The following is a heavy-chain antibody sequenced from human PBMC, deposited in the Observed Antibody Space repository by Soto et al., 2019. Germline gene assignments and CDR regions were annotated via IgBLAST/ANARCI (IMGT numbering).Heavy chain of an antibody. Sequence: GGSLRLSCAASGFTFSSYSMNWVRQAPGKGLEWVSYISSSSSTIYYADSVKGRFTISRDNAKNSLYLQMNSLRDEDTAVYYCARDGSYSSGDYYYGMDVWGQGTTVTVSS. V-gene: IGHV3-48*02. CDR3: ARDGSYSSGDYYYGMDV. D-gene: IGHD6-19*01. J-gene: IGHJ6*02. CDR2: ISSSSSTI. CDR1: GFTFSSYS.